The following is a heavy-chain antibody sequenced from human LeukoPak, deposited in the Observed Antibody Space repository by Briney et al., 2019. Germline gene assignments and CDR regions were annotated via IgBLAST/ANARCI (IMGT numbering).Heavy chain of an antibody. Sequence: GGSLRLSCAASGFTFSVYAMSWVRQAPGKGLEWASAISGSGGSTYYADSVKGRFTISRDNSKNTLYLQMNSLRAEDTAVYYCARPGDLDRDYWGQGTLVTVSS. D-gene: IGHD3-10*01. CDR2: ISGSGGST. V-gene: IGHV3-23*01. CDR3: ARPGDLDRDY. J-gene: IGHJ4*02. CDR1: GFTFSVYA.